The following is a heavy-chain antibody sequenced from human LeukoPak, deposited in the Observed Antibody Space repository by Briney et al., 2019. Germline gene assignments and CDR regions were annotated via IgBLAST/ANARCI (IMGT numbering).Heavy chain of an antibody. CDR2: IYYSGST. J-gene: IGHJ3*02. V-gene: IGHV4-59*13. D-gene: IGHD6-13*01. CDR3: ARVVLPPGGAFDI. Sequence: SETLSLTCIVSGGSISSYYWSWIRQPPGKGLEWIGYIYYSGSTNYNPSLKSRVAISVDTSKNQFSLKLSSVTAADTAVYYCARVVLPPGGAFDIWGQGTMVTVSS. CDR1: GGSISSYY.